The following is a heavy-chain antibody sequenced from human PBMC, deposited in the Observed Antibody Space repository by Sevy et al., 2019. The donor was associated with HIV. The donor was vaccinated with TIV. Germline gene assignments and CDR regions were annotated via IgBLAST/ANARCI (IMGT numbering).Heavy chain of an antibody. V-gene: IGHV4-4*07. CDR3: ARGGYYDSSGYPFSNWFDP. D-gene: IGHD3-22*01. Sequence: SETLSLTCTVSGGSISSYYWSWIRQPAGKGLEWIGRIYTSGSTNYNPSLKSRVTMSVDTSKNQFSLKLSSVTAADTAVYYCARGGYYDSSGYPFSNWFDPWGPGTLVTVSS. CDR2: IYTSGST. CDR1: GGSISSYY. J-gene: IGHJ5*02.